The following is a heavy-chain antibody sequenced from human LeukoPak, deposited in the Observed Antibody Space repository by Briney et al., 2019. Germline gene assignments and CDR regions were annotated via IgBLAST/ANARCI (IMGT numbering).Heavy chain of an antibody. J-gene: IGHJ4*02. CDR3: ARALTHHFDY. V-gene: IGHV1-69*04. Sequence: SVTVSFKASGGTFIIYAISWVRQAPGQGLEWMGRIIPIFGIANYAQKFQGRVTITADKSTSTAYMELSSLRSEDTAVYYCARALTHHFDYWGQGTLVTVSS. CDR2: IIPIFGIA. D-gene: IGHD3-9*01. CDR1: GGTFIIYA.